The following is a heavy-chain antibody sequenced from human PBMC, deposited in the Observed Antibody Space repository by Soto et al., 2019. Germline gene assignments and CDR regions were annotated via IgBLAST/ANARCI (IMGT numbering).Heavy chain of an antibody. D-gene: IGHD6-13*01. CDR1: GFTFSSYA. Sequence: GGSLRLSCAASGFTFSSYAMSWVRQAPGKGLEWVSAISGSGGSTYYGDSVKGRFTISRDNSKNTLYLQMNSLRAEDTAVYYCAKCHPGIAAAGPSYYYYGMDVWGQGTTVTVSS. CDR3: AKCHPGIAAAGPSYYYYGMDV. V-gene: IGHV3-23*01. J-gene: IGHJ6*02. CDR2: ISGSGGST.